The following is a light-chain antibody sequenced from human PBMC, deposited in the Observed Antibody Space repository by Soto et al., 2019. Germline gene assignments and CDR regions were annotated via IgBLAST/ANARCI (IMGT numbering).Light chain of an antibody. J-gene: IGKJ4*01. CDR2: KAS. Sequence: DIQMTQSPSTLPASVGDRVTITCRASQTIGDWLAWYQQKPGKVPKLLIYKASTLEGGVPSRFSGSGSGTEFTLTISSLQPDDFATYFCQQYNSYPLTFGGGTKVEIK. CDR3: QQYNSYPLT. V-gene: IGKV1-5*03. CDR1: QTIGDW.